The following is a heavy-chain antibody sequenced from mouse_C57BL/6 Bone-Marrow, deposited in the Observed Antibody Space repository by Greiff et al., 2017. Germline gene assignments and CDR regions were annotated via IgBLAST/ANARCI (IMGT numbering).Heavy chain of an antibody. V-gene: IGHV14-4*01. CDR2: IDPENGDT. CDR1: GFNIKDDY. CDR3: TTLYYAPFDY. D-gene: IGHD2-1*01. Sequence: EVKLQESGAELVRPGASVKLSCTASGFNIKDDYMHWVKQRPEQGLEWIGWIDPENGDTEYASKFQGKATITADTSSNTAYLQLSSLTSEDTAVYYCTTLYYAPFDYWGQGTTLTVSS. J-gene: IGHJ2*01.